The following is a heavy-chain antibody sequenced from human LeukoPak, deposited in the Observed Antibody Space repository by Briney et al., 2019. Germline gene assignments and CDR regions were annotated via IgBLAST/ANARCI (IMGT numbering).Heavy chain of an antibody. Sequence: GRSLRLSCAASGFTFSSYAMHWVRQAPGKGLEWVAVISYDGSNKYYADSVKGRFTISRDNSKNTLYLQMNSLRAEDTAVYYCATPLGYYLPSGLEYWGQGTLVTVSS. D-gene: IGHD3-10*01. CDR1: GFTFSSYA. J-gene: IGHJ4*02. CDR2: ISYDGSNK. CDR3: ATPLGYYLPSGLEY. V-gene: IGHV3-30-3*01.